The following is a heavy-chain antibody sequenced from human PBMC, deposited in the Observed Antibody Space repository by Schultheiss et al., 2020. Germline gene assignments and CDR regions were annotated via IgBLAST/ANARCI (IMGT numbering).Heavy chain of an antibody. CDR1: GFTFSSYS. V-gene: IGHV3-48*01. J-gene: IGHJ3*01. D-gene: IGHD3-3*01. CDR3: ARSSYYDFWSGDAFDV. CDR2: ISSSSSTI. Sequence: GESLKISCAASGFTFSSYSMNWVRQAPGKGLEWVSYISSSSSTIYYADSVKGRFTISRDNSQNKLYLQMNSLRAEDTAVYYCARSSYYDFWSGDAFDVWGQGTTVTVSS.